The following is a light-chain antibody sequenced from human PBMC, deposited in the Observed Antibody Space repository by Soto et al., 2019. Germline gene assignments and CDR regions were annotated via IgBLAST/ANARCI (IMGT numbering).Light chain of an antibody. CDR3: QHYGGSFI. CDR1: QSINSKS. J-gene: IGKJ3*01. Sequence: EIVLTQSPGTLSLSPGEGATVSCRVSQSINSKSLVWYQRKFGQAPRLLIYNTSSSDTGIPDRFRGSGSVTDFTLSISRLECEDFSVYYCQHYGGSFIFGPGTKVDFK. CDR2: NTS. V-gene: IGKV3-20*01.